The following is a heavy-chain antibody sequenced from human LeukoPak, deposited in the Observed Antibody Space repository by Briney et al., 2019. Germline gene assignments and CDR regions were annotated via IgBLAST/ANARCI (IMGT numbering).Heavy chain of an antibody. D-gene: IGHD2-15*01. CDR1: GYIFTDYY. CDR3: ARDVGGIRRFDP. Sequence: ASVKVSCKASGYIFTDYYLHWVRQAPGQGLEWMGWIDPNSGGTHYVQKFQGTVTMTRDTSISTVYMELSRLSSDDTAVYYCARDVGGIRRFDPWGQGTLVTVSS. CDR2: IDPNSGGT. V-gene: IGHV1-2*02. J-gene: IGHJ5*02.